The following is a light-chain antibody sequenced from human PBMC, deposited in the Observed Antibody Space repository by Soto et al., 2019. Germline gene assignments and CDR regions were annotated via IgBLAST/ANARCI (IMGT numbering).Light chain of an antibody. CDR2: EVN. CDR1: SSDVGGYNY. V-gene: IGLV2-8*01. Sequence: QSALTQPPSASGSPGQSVAISCTGTSSDVGGYNYVSWYQQHPGKAPKLMIYEVNKRPSGVPDRFSGSKSGNTASLTVSGLQAEDEADYSCRLHAASRNLFGSGTNVAVL. J-gene: IGLJ1*01. CDR3: RLHAASRNL.